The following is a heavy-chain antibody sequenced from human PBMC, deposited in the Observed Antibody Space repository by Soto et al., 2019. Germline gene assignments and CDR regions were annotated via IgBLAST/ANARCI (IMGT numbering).Heavy chain of an antibody. Sequence: SETLSLTCSVSGASISTYYWTWIRQTPGKGLEWIGYIYLGGSINYNPSLKSRVIISVDTSKNHFSVKLSSVTAADTAVYYCAGSGYYHNSGMDVWGQGTTVTVSS. V-gene: IGHV4-59*12. CDR3: AGSGYYHNSGMDV. D-gene: IGHD3-22*01. CDR2: IYLGGSI. CDR1: GASISTYY. J-gene: IGHJ6*02.